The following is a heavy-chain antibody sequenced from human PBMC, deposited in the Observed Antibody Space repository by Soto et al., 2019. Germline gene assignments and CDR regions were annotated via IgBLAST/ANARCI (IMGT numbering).Heavy chain of an antibody. J-gene: IGHJ4*02. Sequence: GGSLRLSCAVSGFTFSSYAMHWVRQAPGKGLEWVAVISYDGSNKYYADSVKGRFTISRDNSKNTLYLQMNSLRAEDTDVYYCARDGSGPFDYWGQGTLVTVSS. V-gene: IGHV3-30-3*01. D-gene: IGHD2-15*01. CDR2: ISYDGSNK. CDR3: ARDGSGPFDY. CDR1: GFTFSSYA.